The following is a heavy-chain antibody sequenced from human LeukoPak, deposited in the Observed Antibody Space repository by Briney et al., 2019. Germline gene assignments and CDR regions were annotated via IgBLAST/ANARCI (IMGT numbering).Heavy chain of an antibody. V-gene: IGHV4-39*01. CDR3: ARSRIQLWSRRGMDV. Sequence: KSSETLSLTCTVSGGSISSSSYYWGWIRQPPGQGLEWIGSIYYSGSTYYNPSLKSRVTISVDTSKNQFSLKLSSVTAADTAVYYCARSRIQLWSRRGMDVWGQGTTVTVSS. D-gene: IGHD5-18*01. CDR1: GGSISSSSYY. CDR2: IYYSGST. J-gene: IGHJ6*02.